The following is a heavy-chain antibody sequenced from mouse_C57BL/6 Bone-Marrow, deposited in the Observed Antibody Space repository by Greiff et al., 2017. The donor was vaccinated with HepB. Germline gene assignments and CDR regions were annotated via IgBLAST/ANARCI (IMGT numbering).Heavy chain of an antibody. J-gene: IGHJ3*01. D-gene: IGHD1-1*01. CDR2: IDPNSGGT. Sequence: QVHVKQPGAELVKPGASVKLSCKASGYTFTSYWMHWVKQRLGRGLEWIGRIDPNSGGTKYNEKFKSKATLTVDKPSSTAYMQLSSLTSEDSAVYYCARSEYGSSPAWFAYWGQGTLVTVSA. V-gene: IGHV1-72*01. CDR3: ARSEYGSSPAWFAY. CDR1: GYTFTSYW.